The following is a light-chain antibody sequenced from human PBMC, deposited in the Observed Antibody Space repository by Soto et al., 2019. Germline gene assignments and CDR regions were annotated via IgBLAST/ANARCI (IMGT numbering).Light chain of an antibody. CDR1: QSVSDSSHSRNY. CDR3: QQCYSSPPT. Sequence: DIVMTQSPDSLAVSLGERATINCKSSQSVSDSSHSRNYLAWYQQRPGQPPKLLISWASTREPGVPDRFSGSGSGTDFTLTISSLQAEDVAVYYCQQCYSSPPTFGGGTKVEIK. J-gene: IGKJ4*01. CDR2: WAS. V-gene: IGKV4-1*01.